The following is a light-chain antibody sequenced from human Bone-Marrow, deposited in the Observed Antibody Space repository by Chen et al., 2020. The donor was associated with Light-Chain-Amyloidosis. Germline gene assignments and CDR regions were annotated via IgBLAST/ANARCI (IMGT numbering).Light chain of an antibody. CDR3: QQRNNWPLT. Sequence: EIVMTQSPATLSVSPGESATLSCRASQNINNNFAWYQQKPGQAPRLLMHGASTRATGIPARFSGSGSGTELTLTISSLQPEDFAVYYCQQRNNWPLTFGGGTKVEI. CDR1: QNINNN. CDR2: GAS. J-gene: IGKJ4*01. V-gene: IGKV3-15*01.